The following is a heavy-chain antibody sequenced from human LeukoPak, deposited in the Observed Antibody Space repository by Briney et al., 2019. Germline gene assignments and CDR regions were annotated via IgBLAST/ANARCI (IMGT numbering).Heavy chain of an antibody. Sequence: SGGSLRLPCAASGFSFSFYGMHCVRQAPGKGLEWVAVISEDGTKKNYAESVKGRFTISRDNSNNTLYLQMNSLRAEDTAVYYCAKDRETTSSGTFGNWGQGTLVTVSS. D-gene: IGHD6-13*01. V-gene: IGHV3-30*18. J-gene: IGHJ4*02. CDR2: ISEDGTKK. CDR3: AKDRETTSSGTFGN. CDR1: GFSFSFYG.